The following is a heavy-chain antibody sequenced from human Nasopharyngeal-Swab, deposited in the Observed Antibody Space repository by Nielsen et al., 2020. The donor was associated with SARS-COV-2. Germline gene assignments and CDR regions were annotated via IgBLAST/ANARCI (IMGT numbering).Heavy chain of an antibody. V-gene: IGHV4-4*02. J-gene: IGHJ6*03. CDR2: IYNTGST. CDR3: ARGITTLYYYYYMDV. Sequence: WIRQPPGKGLEWIGEIYNTGSTNYNPSLRSRVTMSVDKSKNQFSLKLSSVTAADTAVYYCARGITTLYYYYYMDVWGKGTTVTVSS. D-gene: IGHD3-10*01.